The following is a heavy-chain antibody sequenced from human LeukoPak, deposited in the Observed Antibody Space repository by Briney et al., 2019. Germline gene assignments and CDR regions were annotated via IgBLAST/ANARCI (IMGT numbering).Heavy chain of an antibody. CDR1: GFTFSSYA. J-gene: IGHJ4*02. CDR2: IGGSGGST. D-gene: IGHD6-13*01. Sequence: GGSLRLSCAASGFTFSSYAMSWVRQAPGKGLDWVSTIGGSGGSTYYADSVKGRFTISRDNSKNTLYLQMNSLRAEDTAVYYCAKVPLIAAPKHFDYWGQGTLVTVSS. V-gene: IGHV3-23*01. CDR3: AKVPLIAAPKHFDY.